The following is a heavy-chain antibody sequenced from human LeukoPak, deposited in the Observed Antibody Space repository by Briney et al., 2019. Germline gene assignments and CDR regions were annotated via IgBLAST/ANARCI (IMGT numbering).Heavy chain of an antibody. V-gene: IGHV4-59*01. CDR3: ARFGRDGYNGYFDY. CDR2: IYYSGST. CDR1: CGSISSYY. Sequence: SETLSLTCTVSCGSISSYYWSWIRQPPGKGLEWIGYIYYSGSTNYNPSLKSRVTISVDTSKNQFSLKLSSVTAADTAVYYCARFGRDGYNGYFDYWGQGTLVTVSS. D-gene: IGHD5-24*01. J-gene: IGHJ4*02.